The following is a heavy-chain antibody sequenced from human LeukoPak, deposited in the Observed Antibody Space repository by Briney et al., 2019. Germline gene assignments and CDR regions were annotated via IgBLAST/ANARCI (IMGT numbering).Heavy chain of an antibody. CDR1: GGSFSGYY. CDR3: ARAPPRYSSRWYLARGWFDP. V-gene: IGHV4-34*01. J-gene: IGHJ5*02. CDR2: INHSRST. D-gene: IGHD6-13*01. Sequence: PSETLSLTCAVYGGSFSGYYWSWIRKPPGKGLEWIGEINHSRSTNYNPPLKSRVTISVDTSKKQFSLKLSSVTAPDTAVYYCARAPPRYSSRWYLARGWFDPWGQGTLVTVSS.